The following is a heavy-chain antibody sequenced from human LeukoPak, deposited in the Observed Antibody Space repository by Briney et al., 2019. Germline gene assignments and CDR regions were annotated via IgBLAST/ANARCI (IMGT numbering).Heavy chain of an antibody. Sequence: GGSLRLSCAASGFTFSSYWMSWVRQAPGKVLEWVANIKQDGSEKYYVDSVKGRFTISRDNAKNSLYLQMNSLGAEDTAVYYCARVTRYCSGGSCYSPYYFDYWGQGTLVTVSS. CDR3: ARVTRYCSGGSCYSPYYFDY. J-gene: IGHJ4*02. CDR1: GFTFSSYW. D-gene: IGHD2-15*01. CDR2: IKQDGSEK. V-gene: IGHV3-7*01.